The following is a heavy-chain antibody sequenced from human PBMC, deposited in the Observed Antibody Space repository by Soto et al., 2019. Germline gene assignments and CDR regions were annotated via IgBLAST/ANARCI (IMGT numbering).Heavy chain of an antibody. J-gene: IGHJ4*02. Sequence: GASVKVSCKASGYTFTSYGISWVRQAPGQGLEWMGWISAYNGNTNYAQKHQDRVTMTTDTSTNTAYMELRNLRSDDTAVYYCARVGSYCISTSCLDYWGQGTLVTVSS. CDR3: ARVGSYCISTSCLDY. V-gene: IGHV1-18*01. CDR2: ISAYNGNT. D-gene: IGHD2-2*01. CDR1: GYTFTSYG.